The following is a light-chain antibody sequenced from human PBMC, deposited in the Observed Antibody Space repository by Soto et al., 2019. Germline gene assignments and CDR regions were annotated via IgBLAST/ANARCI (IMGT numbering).Light chain of an antibody. J-gene: IGLJ2*01. V-gene: IGLV2-14*01. Sequence: QSALTQPASVSGSPGQSITISCTGTSSDVGGYNYVSWYQQHPGKAPKLMIYEVSNRPSGVSNRFSGSKSGNTASLTSSGLQAEDEADYYCSSYTSSSTLVFGGGTKLPVL. CDR1: SSDVGGYNY. CDR2: EVS. CDR3: SSYTSSSTLV.